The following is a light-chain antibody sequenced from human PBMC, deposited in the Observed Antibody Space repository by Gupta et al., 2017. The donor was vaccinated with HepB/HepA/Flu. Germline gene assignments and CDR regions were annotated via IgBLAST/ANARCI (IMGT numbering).Light chain of an antibody. J-gene: IGKJ4*01. CDR2: DAS. Sequence: EIVLTPSPATLSLSPGERATLSCRASQSVSSYLAWYQQKPGQAPRLLIYDASNRATGIPARFSGSGPGTDFTLTISSLEPEDFAVYYCQQRSNWHLTFGGGTKVEIK. CDR1: QSVSSY. V-gene: IGKV3D-11*02. CDR3: QQRSNWHLT.